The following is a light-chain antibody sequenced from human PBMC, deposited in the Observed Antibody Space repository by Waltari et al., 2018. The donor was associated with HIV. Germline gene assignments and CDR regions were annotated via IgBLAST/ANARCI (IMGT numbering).Light chain of an antibody. J-gene: IGLJ1*01. CDR2: GNN. Sequence: QSVLTQPPSVSGAPGQRVTISCTGTSSNIGAGYDVHWYQHLPGTAPKLLIYGNNNRPSGVPDRFSASNSGNTSSLIISKSEAGDEADYFCHSRDTNGERYVFGGGT. CDR1: SSNIGAGYD. V-gene: IGLV1-40*01. CDR3: HSRDTNGERYV.